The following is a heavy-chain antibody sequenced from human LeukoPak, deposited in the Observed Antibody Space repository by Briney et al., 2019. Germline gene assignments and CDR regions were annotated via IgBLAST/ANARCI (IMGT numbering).Heavy chain of an antibody. CDR1: GYTFTSYG. D-gene: IGHD3-10*01. Sequence: ASVKVSCKASGYTFTSYGISWVRQAPGQGLEWMGWISAYNGNTNYAQKLQGRVTMTTDTSTSTAYMELRSLRSDDTAVYYCARVLGVRGVTAYYYGMDVWGQGTTVTVSS. CDR3: ARVLGVRGVTAYYYGMDV. J-gene: IGHJ6*02. CDR2: ISAYNGNT. V-gene: IGHV1-18*01.